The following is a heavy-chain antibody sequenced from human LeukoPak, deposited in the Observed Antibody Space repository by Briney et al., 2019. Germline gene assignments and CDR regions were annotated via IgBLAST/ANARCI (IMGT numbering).Heavy chain of an antibody. CDR2: INAGNGNT. D-gene: IGHD3-9*01. J-gene: IGHJ4*02. Sequence: GASVKVSCKASGYTFTTYTMHWVRQAPGQRLEWMGYINAGNGNTKYSQKFQGRVTITRDTSASTAYMELSSLRSEDTAVYYCARVLRYFDWPVDYWGQGTLVTVSS. CDR3: ARVLRYFDWPVDY. CDR1: GYTFTTYT. V-gene: IGHV1-3*01.